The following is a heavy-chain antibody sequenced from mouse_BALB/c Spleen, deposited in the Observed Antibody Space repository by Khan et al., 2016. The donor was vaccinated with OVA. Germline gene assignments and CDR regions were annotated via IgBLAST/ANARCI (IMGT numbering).Heavy chain of an antibody. Sequence: QVQLKESGPGLVAPSQSLAITCTVSGFSLTIYGVNWIRQPPGKGLEWLGVIWGGGSTNYHSAFISRLSISKDNSKSQVFLKLNRRQTDDTATDYCAKWGNGTTYAMDYWGQGTSVTVSS. V-gene: IGHV2-3*01. CDR3: AKWGNGTTYAMDY. J-gene: IGHJ4*01. CDR2: IWGGGST. CDR1: GFSLTIYG. D-gene: IGHD4-1*01.